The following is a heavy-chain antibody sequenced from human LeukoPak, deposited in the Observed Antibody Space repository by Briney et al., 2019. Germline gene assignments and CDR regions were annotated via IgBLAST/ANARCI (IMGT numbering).Heavy chain of an antibody. CDR2: MSYDGSKK. CDR3: ARFNYYDGSGHKVGFDY. V-gene: IGHV3-30*14. D-gene: IGHD3-22*01. J-gene: IGHJ4*02. CDR1: GFGFSSYE. Sequence: GGSLRLSCAASGFGFSSYEMHWVRQAPGKGLEWVALMSYDGSKKFFADSVKGRFTISRDNSKNTLYLQMNSLRVDDTAVYYCARFNYYDGSGHKVGFDYWGQGALVTVSS.